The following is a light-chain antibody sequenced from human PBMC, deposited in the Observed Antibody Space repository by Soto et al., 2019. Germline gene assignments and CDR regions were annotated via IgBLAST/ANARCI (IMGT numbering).Light chain of an antibody. CDR2: GAS. J-gene: IGKJ1*01. CDR3: LQNHNYPRT. CDR1: QSISSW. V-gene: IGKV1-5*01. Sequence: IQMTRSPSTLSSSVGDRLNNTFRASQSISSWLAWYQQTPGKATKLLISGASRLQSGVPSRFSGSGSGAAFTLTITSLRPEDSATYYCLQNHNYPRTFGQGTKVDIK.